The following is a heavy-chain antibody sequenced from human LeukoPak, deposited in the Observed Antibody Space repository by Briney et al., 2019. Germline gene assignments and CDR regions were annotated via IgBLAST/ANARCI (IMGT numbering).Heavy chain of an antibody. V-gene: IGHV3-23*01. CDR3: AKRGPGSPESGKYYFDY. CDR2: ISGSAART. Sequence: GGSLSLSCAASGFTFSIYGMTWVRQAPGRGLEWVSAISGSAARTFYADSVKGRFTVSRDNSKNTLSLQMNSLRAEDTAVYYCAKRGPGSPESGKYYFDYWGQGTLVTVSS. D-gene: IGHD3-10*01. J-gene: IGHJ4*02. CDR1: GFTFSIYG.